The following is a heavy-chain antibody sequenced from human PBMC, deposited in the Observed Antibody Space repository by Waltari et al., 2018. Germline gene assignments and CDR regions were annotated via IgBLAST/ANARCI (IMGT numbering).Heavy chain of an antibody. CDR3: ARSIVGATRGWFDP. D-gene: IGHD1-26*01. J-gene: IGHJ5*02. CDR2: IYHSGST. V-gene: IGHV4-38-2*01. CDR1: GYSISSGYY. Sequence: QVQLQESGPGLVKPSETLSLTCAVSGYSISSGYYWGWIRQPPGKGVEWIGSIYHSGSTYYIPSLKSRVTRSVDTSKNQFSLKLSAVTAADTAVYYCARSIVGATRGWFDPWGQGTLVTVSS.